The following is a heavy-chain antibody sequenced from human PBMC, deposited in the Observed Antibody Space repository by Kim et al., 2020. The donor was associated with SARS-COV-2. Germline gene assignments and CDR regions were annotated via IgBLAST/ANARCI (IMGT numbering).Heavy chain of an antibody. CDR3: AKDRMPGYYGSGNYYYGMDV. CDR1: GFTFSSYG. CDR2: ISYDGSNK. J-gene: IGHJ6*02. D-gene: IGHD3-10*01. V-gene: IGHV3-30*18. Sequence: GGSLRLSCAASGFTFSSYGMHWVRQAPGKGLEWVAVISYDGSNKYYADSVKGRFTISRDNSKNTLYLQMNSLRAEDTAVYYCAKDRMPGYYGSGNYYYGMDVWGQGTTVTVSS.